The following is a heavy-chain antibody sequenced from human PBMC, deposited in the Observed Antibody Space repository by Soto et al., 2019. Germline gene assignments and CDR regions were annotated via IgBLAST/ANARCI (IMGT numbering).Heavy chain of an antibody. J-gene: IGHJ4*02. V-gene: IGHV4-30-2*01. CDR2: INHLETT. CDR1: GASITFGCYS. CDR3: GRGGGSDYFDY. D-gene: IGHD2-15*01. Sequence: SETLSLTCTVSGASITFGCYSWSWIRQTPGKGLEWIGYINHLETTFYNPSFESRLTLSIDRANNQFSLKLHSMSAADRAVYFWGRGGGSDYFDYWGTGMLVVVCS.